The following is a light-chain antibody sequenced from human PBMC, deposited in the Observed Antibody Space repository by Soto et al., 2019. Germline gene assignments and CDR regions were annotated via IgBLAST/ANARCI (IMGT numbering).Light chain of an antibody. V-gene: IGKV3D-15*01. CDR1: QTVTSN. CDR3: HQKNTWPT. J-gene: IGKJ1*01. CDR2: GAS. Sequence: EIVMTQSPDTLSVSPGERVTLRCRASQTVTSNLAWYQQKPGQSPRLLIYGASTRATGTPARFSGVGSGTEFTLTIKSLHAEDFAVYVCHQKNTWPTFGQGTHVDIK.